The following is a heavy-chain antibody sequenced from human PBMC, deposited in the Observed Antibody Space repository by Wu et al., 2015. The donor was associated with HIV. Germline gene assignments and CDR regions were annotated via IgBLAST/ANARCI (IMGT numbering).Heavy chain of an antibody. Sequence: QVQLVQSGAEVKKPGASVKVSCKASGYTFTGYYMHWVRQAPGQGLEWMGIINPSGGSTSYAQKFQGRVTMTRDTSTSTVYMELSSLRSEDTAVYYCARDRELAVAANEDAFDIWGQGTMVTVSS. CDR2: INPSGGST. CDR1: GYTFTGYY. V-gene: IGHV1-46*01. J-gene: IGHJ3*02. D-gene: IGHD6-19*01. CDR3: ARDRELAVAANEDAFDI.